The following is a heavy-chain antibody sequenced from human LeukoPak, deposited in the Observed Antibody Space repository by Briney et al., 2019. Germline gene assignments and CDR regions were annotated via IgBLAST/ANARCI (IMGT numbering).Heavy chain of an antibody. J-gene: IGHJ5*02. V-gene: IGHV1-18*01. Sequence: GASVKVSCKASGYTFTSYGISWVRQVPGQWLEWMGWISAYNGNTNYAQKLQGRVTMTTDTSTSTAYMELRSLRSDDTAVYCCARDYLRFLEWLPHNWFDPWGQGTLVTVSS. D-gene: IGHD3-3*01. CDR3: ARDYLRFLEWLPHNWFDP. CDR1: GYTFTSYG. CDR2: ISAYNGNT.